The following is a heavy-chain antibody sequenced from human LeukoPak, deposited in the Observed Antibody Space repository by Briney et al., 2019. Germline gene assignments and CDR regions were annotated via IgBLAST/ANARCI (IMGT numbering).Heavy chain of an antibody. J-gene: IGHJ4*02. Sequence: GGSLRLSCAASGFTFSSYAMSWVRQAPGKGLEWVSGINGNGDSTYYADSVKGRFTISRDNSKNTLYLQMNSLRAEDTAVYYCVNVRYKYGKDYWGQGTLVTVSS. CDR1: GFTFSSYA. CDR3: VNVRYKYGKDY. V-gene: IGHV3-23*01. CDR2: INGNGDST. D-gene: IGHD5-18*01.